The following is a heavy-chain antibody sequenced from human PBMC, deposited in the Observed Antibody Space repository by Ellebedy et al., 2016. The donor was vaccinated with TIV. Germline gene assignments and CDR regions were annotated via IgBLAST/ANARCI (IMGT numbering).Heavy chain of an antibody. CDR2: ISSTSEII. D-gene: IGHD5-18*01. J-gene: IGHJ4*01. CDR1: GFTFSSYP. Sequence: GESLKISCVASGFTFSSYPMNWVRQAPGKGLEWVSYISSTSEIIYYADSVKGRFTISKDNARNSLYLQMSSLRADDAAVYYCARDFDTAPMKTIFDYWGHGTLVTVSS. V-gene: IGHV3-48*01. CDR3: ARDFDTAPMKTIFDY.